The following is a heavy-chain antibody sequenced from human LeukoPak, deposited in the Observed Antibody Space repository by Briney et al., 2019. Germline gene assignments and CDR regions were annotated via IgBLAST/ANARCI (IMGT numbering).Heavy chain of an antibody. CDR1: GFPFGAYA. Sequence: GGSLRLSCAASGFPFGAYAMHWVRQAPGKGLEWVSIISYDGSIKYYADALTGRFTISRDNSKNTLYLQMDSLRPDDTAVYYCARDYGDYLRYFDYWGQGTLVTVSS. J-gene: IGHJ4*02. CDR3: ARDYGDYLRYFDY. V-gene: IGHV3-30*04. D-gene: IGHD4-17*01. CDR2: ISYDGSIK.